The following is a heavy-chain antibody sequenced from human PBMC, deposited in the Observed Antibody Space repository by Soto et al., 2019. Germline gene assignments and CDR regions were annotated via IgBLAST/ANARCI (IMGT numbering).Heavy chain of an antibody. D-gene: IGHD3-22*01. CDR3: AKGGRADYYDSSGYLDY. V-gene: IGHV3-23*01. CDR2: ISGSGGST. CDR1: AFTFSSYA. J-gene: IGHJ4*01. Sequence: PGGSLRLSCAASAFTFSSYAMSWVRQAPGKGLEWVSVISGSGGSTYCADSVKGRFTISRDNSKNTLFLQMSSLRAEDTAVYYCAKGGRADYYDSSGYLDYWGHGTLVTVSS.